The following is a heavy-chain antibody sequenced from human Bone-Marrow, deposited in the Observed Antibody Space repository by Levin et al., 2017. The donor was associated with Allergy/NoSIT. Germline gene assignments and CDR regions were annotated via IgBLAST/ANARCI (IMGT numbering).Heavy chain of an antibody. CDR1: GASISGYY. CDR3: ASLGRVAAAGTYNYHSMDV. Sequence: SETLSLTCTVSGASISGYYWSWIRQPPGRGLEWIGYIYYSGTTNYNPSLKSRITISVDMSKNQFSLKVNSVTAAATAVYYCASLGRVAAAGTYNYHSMDVWGKGTTVTISS. J-gene: IGHJ6*03. CDR2: IYYSGTT. V-gene: IGHV4-59*01. D-gene: IGHD6-13*01.